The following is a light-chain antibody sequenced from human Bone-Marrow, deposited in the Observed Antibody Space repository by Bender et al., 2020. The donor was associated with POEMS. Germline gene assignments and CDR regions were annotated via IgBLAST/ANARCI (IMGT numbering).Light chain of an antibody. Sequence: QSVLTQPPSASGTPGQRVTISCSGSSSNIGTNPVNWYQQLPGTAPKLLIYINNQRPSGVPDRFSGSKSGTSASLTLSVLQSEDEADYYCAAWEDSLNGWVFGGGTKLTVL. J-gene: IGLJ3*02. CDR2: INN. V-gene: IGLV1-44*01. CDR1: SSNIGTNP. CDR3: AAWEDSLNGWV.